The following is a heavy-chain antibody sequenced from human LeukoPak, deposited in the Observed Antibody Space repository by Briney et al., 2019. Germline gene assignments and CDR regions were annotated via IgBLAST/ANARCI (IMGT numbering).Heavy chain of an antibody. CDR2: IKQDGSEK. V-gene: IGHV3-7*01. CDR1: GFTFSNAW. D-gene: IGHD1-7*01. CDR3: ARGELELRVVYHPPDY. J-gene: IGHJ4*02. Sequence: TGGSLRLSCAASGFTFSNAWMSWVRQAPGKGLEWVANIKQDGSEKYYVDSVKGRFTISRDNAKNSLYLQMNSLRAEDTAVYYCARGELELRVVYHPPDYWGQGTLVTVSS.